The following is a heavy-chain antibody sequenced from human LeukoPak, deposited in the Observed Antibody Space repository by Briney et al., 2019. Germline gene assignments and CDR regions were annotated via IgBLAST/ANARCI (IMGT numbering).Heavy chain of an antibody. J-gene: IGHJ4*02. Sequence: SETLSLTCTVSGGSFSGYYWSWIRQPPGKGLEWIGEINHSGSTNYNPSLKSRVTISVDTSKNQFSLKLSSVTAADTAVYYCARGKGVTMVRGVPPLDYWGQGTLVTVSS. D-gene: IGHD3-10*01. V-gene: IGHV4-34*01. CDR2: INHSGST. CDR3: ARGKGVTMVRGVPPLDY. CDR1: GGSFSGYY.